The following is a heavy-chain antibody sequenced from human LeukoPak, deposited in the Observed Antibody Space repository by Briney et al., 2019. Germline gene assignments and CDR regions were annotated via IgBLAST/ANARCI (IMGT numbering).Heavy chain of an antibody. CDR1: GFTFRNYV. D-gene: IGHD6-19*01. V-gene: IGHV3-23*01. J-gene: IGHJ4*02. CDR3: AQRGQSGWHFDY. Sequence: GGSLRLPCAASGFTFRNYVMTWVRQAPAKGLEWVSLISDGGGSTHYADSVKGRFTISRDNSKNTLYLQMNSLRAEDTAVYYCAQRGQSGWHFDYWGQGTLVTVSS. CDR2: ISDGGGST.